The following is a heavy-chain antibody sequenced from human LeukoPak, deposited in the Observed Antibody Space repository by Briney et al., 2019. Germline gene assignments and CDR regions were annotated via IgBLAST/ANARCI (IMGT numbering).Heavy chain of an antibody. J-gene: IGHJ4*02. CDR1: GFTFSSYS. CDR3: ARDRRLQLWSPAGFDY. D-gene: IGHD5-18*01. V-gene: IGHV3-21*01. Sequence: PGGSLRLSCAASGFTFSSYSMNWVRQAPGKGLEWVSSISSSGVYIYYADSLKGRFTISRDNAKNSLYLQMNSLRADDTAVYYCARDRRLQLWSPAGFDYWGQGTLVAASS. CDR2: ISSSGVYI.